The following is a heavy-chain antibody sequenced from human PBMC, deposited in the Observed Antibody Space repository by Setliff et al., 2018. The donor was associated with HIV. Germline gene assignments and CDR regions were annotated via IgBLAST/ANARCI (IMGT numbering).Heavy chain of an antibody. CDR2: IYYSGST. J-gene: IGHJ4*02. CDR1: GGSISSYY. D-gene: IGHD5-18*01. CDR3: ARGGGPDTNFDL. V-gene: IGHV4-59*12. Sequence: SETLSLTCTVSGGSISSYYWSWIRQPPGKGLEWIGYIYYSGSTNYNPSLKSRVTISVDTSKNQFSLRLSSVTAADRAVYYCARGGGPDTNFDLWGQGTLVTVSS.